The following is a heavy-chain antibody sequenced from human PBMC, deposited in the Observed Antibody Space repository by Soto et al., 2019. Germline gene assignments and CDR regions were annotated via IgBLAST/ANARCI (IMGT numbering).Heavy chain of an antibody. CDR3: ARATDQWLIPRNVMDV. D-gene: IGHD6-19*01. V-gene: IGHV3-30-3*01. CDR2: ISYDGSNK. CDR1: GFTFSSYA. Sequence: QVQLVESGGGVVQPGRSLRLSCAASGFTFSSYAMHWVRQAPGKGLEWVAVISYDGSNKYYADSVKGRFTISRDNSKNTLYLQMNSLRAEGTAVYYCARATDQWLIPRNVMDVWGQGSTVTVSS. J-gene: IGHJ6*02.